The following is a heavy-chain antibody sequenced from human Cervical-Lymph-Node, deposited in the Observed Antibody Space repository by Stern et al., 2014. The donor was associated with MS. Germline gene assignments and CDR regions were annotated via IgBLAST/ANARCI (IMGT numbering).Heavy chain of an antibody. J-gene: IGHJ6*02. CDR2: IYPGDSDT. CDR1: GYSFTSYW. D-gene: IGHD3-22*01. CDR3: ARVMNYYDSDMDV. V-gene: IGHV5-51*01. Sequence: EVQLVESGAEVKKPGESLKISCKGSGYSFTSYWIGWVRQMPGKGLEWMGIIYPGDSDTRYSPSFQGQVTISADKSISTAYLQWGSLKASDTAMYYCARVMNYYDSDMDVWGQGTTVTVSS.